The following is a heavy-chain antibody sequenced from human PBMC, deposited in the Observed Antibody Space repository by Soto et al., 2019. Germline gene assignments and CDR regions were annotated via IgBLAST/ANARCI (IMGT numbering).Heavy chain of an antibody. D-gene: IGHD2-21*02. Sequence: TLSLTCTVSGGSISSGGYYWSWIRQHPGKGLEWIGSIYYCGSTNYNPSLKSRVTISVDTSKNQFSLKLSSVTAADTAVYYCARMTFDDYFDYWGQGTLVTVSS. J-gene: IGHJ4*02. CDR2: IYYCGST. V-gene: IGHV4-61*08. CDR1: GGSISSGGYY. CDR3: ARMTFDDYFDY.